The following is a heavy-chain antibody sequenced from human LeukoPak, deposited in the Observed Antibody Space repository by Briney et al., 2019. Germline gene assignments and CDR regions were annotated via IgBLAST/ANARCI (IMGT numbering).Heavy chain of an antibody. Sequence: SETLSLTCTVSGDSITIYYWSWIRQPPGKGQEWIGYVYYSGTTNYNPSLKSRVTMSLDTSKNQFSLRLSSVTAADTAVYYCARLTAYPYYYMDVWGKGTTVTVSS. V-gene: IGHV4-59*08. J-gene: IGHJ6*03. CDR2: VYYSGTT. CDR1: GDSITIYY. CDR3: ARLTAYPYYYMDV. D-gene: IGHD2-21*02.